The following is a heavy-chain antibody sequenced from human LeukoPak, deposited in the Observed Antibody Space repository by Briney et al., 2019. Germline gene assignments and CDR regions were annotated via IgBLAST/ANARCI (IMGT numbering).Heavy chain of an antibody. D-gene: IGHD1-1*01. V-gene: IGHV1-69*05. CDR2: IIPIFGTA. J-gene: IGHJ4*02. CDR1: GGTFSSYA. CDR3: ASSELDLGDDY. Sequence: SVKVSCKASGGTFSSYAISWVRQAPGQGLEWMGGIIPIFGTANYAQKFQGRVTITTDESTSTAYMELSSLRSVDTAVYYCASSELDLGDDYWGQGTLVTVSS.